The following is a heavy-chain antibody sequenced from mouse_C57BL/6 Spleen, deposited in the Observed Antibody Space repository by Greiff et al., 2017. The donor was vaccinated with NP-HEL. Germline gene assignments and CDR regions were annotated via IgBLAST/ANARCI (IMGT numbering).Heavy chain of an antibody. D-gene: IGHD3-3*01. CDR3: AREGAGGLFAY. V-gene: IGHV1-61*01. J-gene: IGHJ3*01. Sequence: QVQLQQPGAELVRPGSSVKLSCKASGYTFTSYWMDWVKQRPGQGLEWIGNIYPSDSETHYNQKFKDKATLTVDKSSSTAYMQLSSLTSEDSAVYYCAREGAGGLFAYWGQGTLVTVSA. CDR2: IYPSDSET. CDR1: GYTFTSYW.